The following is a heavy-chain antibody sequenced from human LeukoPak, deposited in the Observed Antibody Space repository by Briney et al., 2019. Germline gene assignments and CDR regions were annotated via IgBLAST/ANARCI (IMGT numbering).Heavy chain of an antibody. D-gene: IGHD3-10*02. CDR2: IYYRGST. CDR1: GGSISSYY. J-gene: IGHJ4*02. CDR3: ARYMSY. Sequence: SETLSLTCTVSGGSISSYYWSWIRQPPGKGLEWIGYIYYRGSTNYNPSLKSRVTISVDTPKMQFSRKLGSVTAADTAVYYCARYMSYWGQGTLVTVSS. V-gene: IGHV4-59*01.